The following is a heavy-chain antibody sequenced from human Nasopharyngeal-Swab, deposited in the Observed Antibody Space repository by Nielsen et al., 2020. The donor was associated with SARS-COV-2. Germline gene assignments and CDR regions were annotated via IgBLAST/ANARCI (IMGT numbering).Heavy chain of an antibody. J-gene: IGHJ6*02. CDR3: ARDLAVDYYYGMDV. CDR1: GYTFTSYA. CDR2: INTNTGNP. V-gene: IGHV7-4-1*01. D-gene: IGHD6-19*01. Sequence: ASVKVSCKASGYTFTSYAMNWVRQAPGQGLEWMGWINTNTGNPTYAQGFTGRFVFSLDTSVSTAYLQICSLKAEDTAVYYCARDLAVDYYYGMDVWGQGTTVTVSS.